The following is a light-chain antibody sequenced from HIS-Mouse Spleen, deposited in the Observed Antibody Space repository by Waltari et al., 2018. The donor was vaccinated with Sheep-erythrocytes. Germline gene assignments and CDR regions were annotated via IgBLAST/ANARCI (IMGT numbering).Light chain of an antibody. CDR1: SSDVGGYTY. V-gene: IGLV2-8*01. Sequence: QSALTQPPSASGSPGQSVTISCTGDSSDVGGYTYVPWYQQHPGKAPKLMIYEVSKRPSGVPDRFSGSKSGNTASLTVSGLQAEDEADYYCSSYAGSNNWVFGGGTKLTVL. CDR3: SSYAGSNNWV. CDR2: EVS. J-gene: IGLJ3*02.